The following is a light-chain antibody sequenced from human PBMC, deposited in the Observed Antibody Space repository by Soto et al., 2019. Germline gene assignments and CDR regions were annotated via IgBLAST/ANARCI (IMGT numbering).Light chain of an antibody. CDR2: GAS. Sequence: EIVMTQSPATLSVSPGERATLSCRASQSVSSNLAWYQQKPGQAPRLLIYGASTRATGIPARFSGSGSGTEFTLTISSLQSEDFATYYCQQYDRWYTFGPGTKLEIK. CDR3: QQYDRWYT. V-gene: IGKV3-15*01. CDR1: QSVSSN. J-gene: IGKJ2*01.